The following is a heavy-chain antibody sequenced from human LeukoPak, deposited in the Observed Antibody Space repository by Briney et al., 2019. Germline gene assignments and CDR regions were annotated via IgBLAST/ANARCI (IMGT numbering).Heavy chain of an antibody. Sequence: GGSLRLSCAASGFSFSESYMSWIRQTPGRGLEWVAYISGSWSSMYYADAVKGRFTISRDNARNSLYLYMSSLRADDTAVFYCARGKRRFDYWGQGTLVTVSS. V-gene: IGHV3-11*01. CDR3: ARGKRRFDY. CDR2: ISGSWSSM. CDR1: GFSFSESY. J-gene: IGHJ4*02.